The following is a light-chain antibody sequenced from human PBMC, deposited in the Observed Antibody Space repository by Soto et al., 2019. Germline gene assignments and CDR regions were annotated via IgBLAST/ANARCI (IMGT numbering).Light chain of an antibody. V-gene: IGLV2-11*01. CDR1: SSDVGGYNY. Sequence: QSVLTQPRSASGSSGQSVTISCTGTSSDVGGYNYVSWYQQHPGKAPKLMIYDVSQRPSGVPDRFSGSRSGNTASLTISGLQHEDEADYYCYSYAGCHVFFGAGTKLTVL. J-gene: IGLJ2*01. CDR3: YSYAGCHVF. CDR2: DVS.